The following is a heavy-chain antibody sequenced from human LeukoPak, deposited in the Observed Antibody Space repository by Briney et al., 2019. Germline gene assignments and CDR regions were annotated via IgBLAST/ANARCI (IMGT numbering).Heavy chain of an antibody. J-gene: IGHJ2*01. Sequence: SETLSLTCTVSGGSVSSASYYWSWIRQPPGKGLEWIGYIYYSGSTKYFPSLKSRVTISVDTSKNQFSLKLSSVTAADTAVYRCARGERLYSSGWSGLTYFDLWGRGTLVTVSS. D-gene: IGHD6-19*01. CDR3: ARGERLYSSGWSGLTYFDL. CDR2: IYYSGST. V-gene: IGHV4-61*01. CDR1: GGSVSSASYY.